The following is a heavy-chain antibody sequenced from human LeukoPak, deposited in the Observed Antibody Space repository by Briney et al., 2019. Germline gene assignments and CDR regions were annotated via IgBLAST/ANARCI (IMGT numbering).Heavy chain of an antibody. CDR2: ISYDGSNK. D-gene: IGHD4-11*01. J-gene: IGHJ3*02. Sequence: PGGSLRLSCAASGFTFSSYAMHWVRQAPGKGLEWVAVISYDGSNKYYADSVKGRFTISRHNAKNSLYLQMNSLRAEDTAVYYCARLTTPWDAFDIWGQGTMVTVSS. V-gene: IGHV3-30*04. CDR3: ARLTTPWDAFDI. CDR1: GFTFSSYA.